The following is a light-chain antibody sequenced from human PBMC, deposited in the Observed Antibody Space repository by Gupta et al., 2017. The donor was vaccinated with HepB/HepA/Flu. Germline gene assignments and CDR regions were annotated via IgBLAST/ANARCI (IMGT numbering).Light chain of an antibody. V-gene: IGKV2-30*02. CDR2: KGS. CDR1: QSRLHSDGNTY. Sequence: DVVMTQSPLSLPVTLGQPASISCRSSQSRLHSDGNTYLHWFQQRPGQSPRRLIYKGSDRDSGVPDRFSGSGSGTDFTLKISSVEAEDVGVYYCQQALHWPWTFGDGTKVEIK. J-gene: IGKJ1*01. CDR3: QQALHWPWT.